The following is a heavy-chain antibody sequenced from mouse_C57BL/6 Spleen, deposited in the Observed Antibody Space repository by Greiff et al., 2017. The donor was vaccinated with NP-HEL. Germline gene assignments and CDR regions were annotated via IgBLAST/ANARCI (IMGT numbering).Heavy chain of an antibody. J-gene: IGHJ2*01. Sequence: VQLQQSGPGLVKPSQSLSLTCSVTGYSITSGYYWNWIRQFPGNKLEWMGYISYDGSNNYNPSLKNRISITRDTSKNQFFLKLNSVTTEDTATYYCAITTVVPFDYWGQGTTLTVSS. D-gene: IGHD1-1*01. CDR1: GYSITSGYY. CDR2: ISYDGSN. V-gene: IGHV3-6*01. CDR3: AITTVVPFDY.